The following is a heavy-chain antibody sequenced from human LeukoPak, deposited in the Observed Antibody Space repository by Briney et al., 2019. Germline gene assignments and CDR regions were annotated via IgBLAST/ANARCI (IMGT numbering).Heavy chain of an antibody. D-gene: IGHD4-17*01. V-gene: IGHV1-46*01. CDR2: ASPSGGST. CDR1: GYTFTDYC. Sequence: GASVTVSCKALGYTFTDYCMHWVRQARGQGPEWMGVASPSGGSTTYAQKFQRRVTVPRDTSTSTVYMELTSLRSVDTAMYYCASVHDYGPCEGPAALDYWGQGTLVTVSS. CDR3: ASVHDYGPCEGPAALDY. J-gene: IGHJ4*02.